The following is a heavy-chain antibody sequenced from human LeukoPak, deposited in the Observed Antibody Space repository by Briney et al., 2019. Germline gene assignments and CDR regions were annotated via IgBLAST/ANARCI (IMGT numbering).Heavy chain of an antibody. V-gene: IGHV4-34*01. CDR2: INHSGST. CDR3: ARPRYSSRSFDY. J-gene: IGHJ4*02. Sequence: PSETLSLTCAVYGGSFSGYYWSWIRQPPGKGLEWIGEINHSGSTNYNPSLKSRVTISVDTSRNQFSLKLSSVTAADTAVYYCARPRYSSRSFDYWGQGTLVTVSS. CDR1: GGSFSGYY. D-gene: IGHD6-13*01.